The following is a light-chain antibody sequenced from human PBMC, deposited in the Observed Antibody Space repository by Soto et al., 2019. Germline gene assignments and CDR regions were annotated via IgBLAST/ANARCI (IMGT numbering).Light chain of an antibody. V-gene: IGLV2-14*01. CDR3: RSYTSGRTFEV. Sequence: QSALTQPASVSGSPGQSITISCTGTSSDVGGYNYVSWYQQHPGKAPKLMIYDVSNRPSRGSNRFSGSKSGNTASLTISGLQAEDEADYYCRSYTSGRTFEVFGGGTKLTVL. J-gene: IGLJ2*01. CDR2: DVS. CDR1: SSDVGGYNY.